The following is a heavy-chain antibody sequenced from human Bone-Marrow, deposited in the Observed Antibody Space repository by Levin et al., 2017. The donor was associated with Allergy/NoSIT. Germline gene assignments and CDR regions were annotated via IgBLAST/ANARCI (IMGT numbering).Heavy chain of an antibody. V-gene: IGHV3-30*18. CDR2: ISYDGSNK. CDR3: AKDRDGGSGSYVDY. D-gene: IGHD3-10*01. Sequence: GGSLRLSCAASGFTFSGYGMHWVRQAPGKGLDWVAVISYDGSNKYYADSVKGRFTISRDNYKNTLNLQMNSLRDGDTAVYYCAKDRDGGSGSYVDYWGQGTLVTVSS. J-gene: IGHJ4*02. CDR1: GFTFSGYG.